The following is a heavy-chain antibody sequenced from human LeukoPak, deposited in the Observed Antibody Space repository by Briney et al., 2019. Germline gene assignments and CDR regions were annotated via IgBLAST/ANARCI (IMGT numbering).Heavy chain of an antibody. D-gene: IGHD5-18*01. CDR2: ISSSGSTI. V-gene: IGHV3-48*03. CDR3: ARVKPHPSISPWIQLWLPDCDAFDI. CDR1: GFTFSSYE. Sequence: GGSLRLSCAASGFTFSSYEMNWVRQAPGKGLEWVSYISSSGSTIYYADSVKGRFTISRDNAKNSLYLQMNSLRAEDTAVYYCARVKPHPSISPWIQLWLPDCDAFDIWGQGTMVTVSS. J-gene: IGHJ3*02.